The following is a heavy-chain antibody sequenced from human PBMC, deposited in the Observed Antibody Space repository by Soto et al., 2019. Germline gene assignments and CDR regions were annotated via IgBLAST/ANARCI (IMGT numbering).Heavy chain of an antibody. Sequence: QVQLVQSGAEVKKPGASVKVSCKASGYTFTSYDINWVRQATGQGLEWMGWMNPNSGNTVYAQKFQGRVTMTRNTSVSTAYMELSSLRSEDTAMYYCARERSSGWYVDYWGQGTLVTVSS. CDR1: GYTFTSYD. CDR2: MNPNSGNT. J-gene: IGHJ4*02. CDR3: ARERSSGWYVDY. D-gene: IGHD6-19*01. V-gene: IGHV1-8*01.